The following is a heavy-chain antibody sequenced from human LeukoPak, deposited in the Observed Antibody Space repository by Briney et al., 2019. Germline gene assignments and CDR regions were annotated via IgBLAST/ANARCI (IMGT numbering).Heavy chain of an antibody. J-gene: IGHJ6*02. CDR2: ISYDGSNK. Sequence: GGSLRLSCAASGFTFSSYGMHWVRQAPGKGLEWVAVISYDGSNKYYADSVKGRFTISRDNSKNTLYLQMNSLRAEDTAVYYCAKDCRGWYVYYYYGMDVWGQGTTVTVSS. CDR3: AKDCRGWYVYYYYGMDV. V-gene: IGHV3-30*18. D-gene: IGHD6-19*01. CDR1: GFTFSSYG.